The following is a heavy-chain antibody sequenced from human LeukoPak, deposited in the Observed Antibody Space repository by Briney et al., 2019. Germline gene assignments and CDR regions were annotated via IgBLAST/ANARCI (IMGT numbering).Heavy chain of an antibody. J-gene: IGHJ6*02. D-gene: IGHD2-15*01. CDR2: ISAYNGNT. V-gene: IGHV1-18*01. CDR1: GYTFTSYG. CDR3: ARVRYCSGGSCYPSYYYYGMDV. Sequence: ASVKVSCKASGYTFTSYGISWVRQAPGQGLEWMGWISAYNGNTNYAQKLQGRVTMTTDTSTSTAYMELRSLRSDDTAVHYCARVRYCSGGSCYPSYYYYGMDVWGQGTTVTVSS.